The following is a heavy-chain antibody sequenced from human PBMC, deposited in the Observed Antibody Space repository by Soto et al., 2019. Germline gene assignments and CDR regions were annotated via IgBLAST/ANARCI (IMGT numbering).Heavy chain of an antibody. D-gene: IGHD6-6*01. CDR1: GGTFSSYA. Sequence: SVKVSCKASGGTFSSYAISWVRQAPGQGLEWMGGIIPIFGTANYAQKFQGRVTIIADESTSTAYMELSSLRSEDTAVYYCARTSIAARRAYYGMDVWGQGTTVTVSS. CDR2: IIPIFGTA. V-gene: IGHV1-69*13. J-gene: IGHJ6*02. CDR3: ARTSIAARRAYYGMDV.